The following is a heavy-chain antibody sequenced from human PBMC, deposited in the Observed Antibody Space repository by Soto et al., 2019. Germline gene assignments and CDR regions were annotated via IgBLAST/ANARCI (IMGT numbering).Heavy chain of an antibody. J-gene: IGHJ4*02. Sequence: GGSLRLSCAASGFTLSSYGMHWVRQAPGKGLEWVAVISYDGSNKYYADSVKGRFTISRDNSKNTLYLQMNSLRAEDTAVYYCAKGRSGGSGSPDFDYCGQGTLVTVS. CDR3: AKGRSGGSGSPDFDY. CDR1: GFTLSSYG. CDR2: ISYDGSNK. D-gene: IGHD3-10*01. V-gene: IGHV3-30*18.